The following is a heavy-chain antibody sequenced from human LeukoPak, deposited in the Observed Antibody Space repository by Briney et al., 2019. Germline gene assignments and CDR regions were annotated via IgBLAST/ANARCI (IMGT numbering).Heavy chain of an antibody. CDR1: GYTFTSYD. J-gene: IGHJ4*02. CDR3: AREPTYYYDSSGYYNLIFDY. Sequence: ASVTVSCKASGYTFTSYDINWARQATGQGLERMGCMNPNSGNTGYAQKFQGRVTMTRNTSISTAYMELSSLRSEDTAVYYCAREPTYYYDSSGYYNLIFDYWGQGTLVTVSS. D-gene: IGHD3-22*01. CDR2: MNPNSGNT. V-gene: IGHV1-8*01.